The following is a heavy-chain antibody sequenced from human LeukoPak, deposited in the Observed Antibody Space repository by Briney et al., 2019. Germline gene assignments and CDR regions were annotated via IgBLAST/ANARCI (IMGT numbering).Heavy chain of an antibody. Sequence: SETLSLTCTVSGGSISSFYWSWIRQPPGKGLEWIGYIHYSGSTNYNPSLKSRVTMSLDTSKNQFSLTLSSVTAADTAVYYCTRERNDCGDYGADYRGQGTLVTVSS. J-gene: IGHJ4*02. V-gene: IGHV4-59*01. CDR1: GGSISSFY. D-gene: IGHD4-17*01. CDR2: IHYSGST. CDR3: TRERNDCGDYGADY.